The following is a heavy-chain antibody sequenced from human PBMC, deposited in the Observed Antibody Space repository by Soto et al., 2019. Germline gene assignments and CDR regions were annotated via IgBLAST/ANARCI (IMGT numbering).Heavy chain of an antibody. CDR3: ARGPGGPDGPGDY. V-gene: IGHV1-3*01. J-gene: IGHJ4*02. Sequence: QVQLVQSGAEVKKPGASVKVSCKASGYTFTSYAMHWVRQAPGQRLEWMGWINAGNGNTKYSQKFQGRVTMTRDTSASTAYMEMSSPTSEDTAVYYCARGPGGPDGPGDYWGQGTLVTVSS. CDR1: GYTFTSYA. CDR2: INAGNGNT. D-gene: IGHD2-15*01.